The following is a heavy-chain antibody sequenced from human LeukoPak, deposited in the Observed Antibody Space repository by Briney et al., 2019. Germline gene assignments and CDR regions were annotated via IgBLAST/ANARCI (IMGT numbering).Heavy chain of an antibody. Sequence: GASVKVSCKASGYTFTGYYMHWVRQAPGQGLEWMGWINPNSGGTNYAQEFQGRVTMTRDASISTAYMELSRLRSDDTAVYYCARGDTTVTIDSGLGYWGQGTLVTVSS. J-gene: IGHJ4*02. CDR2: INPNSGGT. D-gene: IGHD4-17*01. CDR1: GYTFTGYY. V-gene: IGHV1-2*02. CDR3: ARGDTTVTIDSGLGY.